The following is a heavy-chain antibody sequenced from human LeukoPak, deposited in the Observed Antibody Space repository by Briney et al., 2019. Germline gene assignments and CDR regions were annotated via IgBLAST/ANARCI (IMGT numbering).Heavy chain of an antibody. CDR2: ISWNSGSI. D-gene: IGHD5-18*01. CDR1: GFTFDDYA. CDR3: AKDLLPDSYGDSPPDY. V-gene: IGHV3-9*01. J-gene: IGHJ4*02. Sequence: PGGSLRLSCAASGFTFDDYAMHWVRQAPGKGLEWVSGISWNSGSIGYADSVKGRFTISRDNAKNSLYLQMNSLRAEDTALYYCAKDLLPDSYGDSPPDYWGQGTLVTVSS.